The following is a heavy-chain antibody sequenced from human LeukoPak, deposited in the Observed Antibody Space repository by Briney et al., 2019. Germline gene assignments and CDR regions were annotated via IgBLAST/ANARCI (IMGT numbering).Heavy chain of an antibody. D-gene: IGHD3-3*01. Sequence: SETLSLTCTVSGGSISSHYWSWIRQPPGKGLEWIGYIYYSGSTNYNPSLKSRVTISVDTSKNQFSLKLSSVTAADTAVYYCASEEWPQPNWFDPWGQGTLVTVSS. J-gene: IGHJ5*02. V-gene: IGHV4-59*11. CDR1: GGSISSHY. CDR2: IYYSGST. CDR3: ASEEWPQPNWFDP.